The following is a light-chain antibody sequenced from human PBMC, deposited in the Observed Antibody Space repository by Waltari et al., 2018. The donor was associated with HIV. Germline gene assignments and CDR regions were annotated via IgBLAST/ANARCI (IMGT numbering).Light chain of an antibody. CDR3: QHYNNWPRYT. CDR1: QTIASN. J-gene: IGKJ2*01. Sequence: EILMTQSPATLSVSPGDRVTLSCRAIQTIASNLAWYQHKPGQAPRLLIYGASTRATGIPARFSGSRSGTEFTLTISSLQSEDFAIDYCQHYNNWPRYTFGQGTKLEVK. CDR2: GAS. V-gene: IGKV3-15*01.